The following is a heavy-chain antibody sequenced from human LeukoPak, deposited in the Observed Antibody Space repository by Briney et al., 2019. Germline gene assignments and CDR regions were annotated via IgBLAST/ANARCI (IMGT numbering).Heavy chain of an antibody. CDR2: IRSKANSYAT. Sequence: GGSLRLSCAASGLTFSGSAMHWVRQASGKGLEWVGRIRSKANSYATAYAASVKGRFTISRDDSKNTAYLQMSSLKTEDTAVYYCTGMITFGGVIVIGYWGQGTLVTVSS. CDR3: TGMITFGGVIVIGY. J-gene: IGHJ4*02. D-gene: IGHD3-16*02. CDR1: GLTFSGSA. V-gene: IGHV3-73*01.